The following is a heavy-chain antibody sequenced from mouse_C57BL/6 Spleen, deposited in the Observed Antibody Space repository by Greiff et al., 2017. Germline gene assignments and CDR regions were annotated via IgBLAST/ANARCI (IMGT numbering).Heavy chain of an antibody. J-gene: IGHJ3*01. CDR3: ARMDDYDWFAY. V-gene: IGHV3-1*01. CDR2: ISYSGST. CDR1: GYSITSGYD. D-gene: IGHD2-4*01. Sequence: EVQLQESGPGMVKPSQSLSLTCTVTGYSITSGYDWHWIRHFPGNKLEWMGYISYSGSTNYNPSLKSRISITHDTSKNHFFLKLNSVTTEDTATYYCARMDDYDWFAYWGQGTLVTVSA.